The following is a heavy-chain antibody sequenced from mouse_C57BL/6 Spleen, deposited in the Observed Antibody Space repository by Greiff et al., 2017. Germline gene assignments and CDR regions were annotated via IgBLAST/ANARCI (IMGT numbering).Heavy chain of an antibody. CDR3: ARHGGFGSSYFDY. Sequence: VQLQQSGGDLVKPGGSLTLSCAASGFTFSSYGMSWVRQTPDKRLEWVATISSGGSYTYYPDSVKGRFTISRDNAKNTLYLQMSSLKSEDTAMYYCARHGGFGSSYFDYWGQGTTLTVSS. D-gene: IGHD1-1*01. CDR1: GFTFSSYG. V-gene: IGHV5-6*01. CDR2: ISSGGSYT. J-gene: IGHJ2*01.